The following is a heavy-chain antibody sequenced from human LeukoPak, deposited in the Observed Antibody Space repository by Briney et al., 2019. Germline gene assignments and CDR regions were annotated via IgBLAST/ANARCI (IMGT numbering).Heavy chain of an antibody. CDR1: GGSFSVYY. Sequence: AATLSLTCAVYGGSFSVYYWSWTRQPPGKGLEWIGEISHSGRTNYNPSHKRRVTISVDTSKNQFSLQLSSVTAAETAVYYCARAIRYFGYYYYYMDVWGKGTTVTISS. J-gene: IGHJ6*03. V-gene: IGHV4-34*01. CDR2: ISHSGRT. CDR3: ARAIRYFGYYYYYMDV. D-gene: IGHD3-9*01.